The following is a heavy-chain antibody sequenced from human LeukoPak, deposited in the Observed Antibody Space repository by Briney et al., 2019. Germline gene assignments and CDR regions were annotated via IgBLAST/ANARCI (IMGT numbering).Heavy chain of an antibody. Sequence: PGGSLRLSCAASGFTFSSYWMSWVRQAPGKGLEWVANIKQDGSEKYYVDSVKGRFTISRDNAKNSLYLQMNSLRAEDTAVYYCAKEAARSNYYYYYMDVWGKGTTVTVSS. CDR1: GFTFSSYW. CDR2: IKQDGSEK. CDR3: AKEAARSNYYYYYMDV. D-gene: IGHD6-6*01. J-gene: IGHJ6*03. V-gene: IGHV3-7*01.